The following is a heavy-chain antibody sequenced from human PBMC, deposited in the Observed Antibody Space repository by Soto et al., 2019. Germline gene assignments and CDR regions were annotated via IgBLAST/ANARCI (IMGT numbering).Heavy chain of an antibody. CDR2: IYYSGST. CDR1: GFYISSYY. J-gene: IGHJ4*02. D-gene: IGHD6-19*01. CDR3: ARIGRAVAGTGYFDY. Sequence: SETLSLTCPFSGFYISSYYWSWIRQPPGKGLEWIGYIYYSGSTNYNPSLKSRVTISVDTSKNQFSLKLSSVTAADTAVYYCARIGRAVAGTGYFDYWGQGTLVTVSS. V-gene: IGHV4-59*12.